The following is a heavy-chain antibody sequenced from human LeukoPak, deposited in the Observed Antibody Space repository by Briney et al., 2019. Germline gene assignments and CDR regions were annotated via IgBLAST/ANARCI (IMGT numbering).Heavy chain of an antibody. V-gene: IGHV3-30-3*01. D-gene: IGHD4-23*01. CDR1: GFTFSNYW. CDR3: AREAVGQIFFDY. Sequence: PGGSLRLSCAASGFTFSNYWMAWVRQAPGKGLEWMAIISYDGSNKYYADSVKGRFTISRDNSKNTLYLQMNSLRPEDTAVYYCAREAVGQIFFDYWGQGTLVTVSS. CDR2: ISYDGSNK. J-gene: IGHJ4*02.